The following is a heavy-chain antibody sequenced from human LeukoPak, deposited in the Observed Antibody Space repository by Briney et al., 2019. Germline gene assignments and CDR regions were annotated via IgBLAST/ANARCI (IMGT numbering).Heavy chain of an antibody. CDR2: FDPEDGET. J-gene: IGHJ6*02. D-gene: IGHD2-15*01. CDR3: ATDGGKSGPDYYYYGMDV. CDR1: GYTLTELS. Sequence: ASVKASCKVSGYTLTELSMHWVRQAPGKGLEWMGGFDPEDGETIYAQKFQGRVTMTEDTSTDTAYMELSSLRSEDTAVYYCATDGGKSGPDYYYYGMDVWGQGTTVTVSS. V-gene: IGHV1-24*01.